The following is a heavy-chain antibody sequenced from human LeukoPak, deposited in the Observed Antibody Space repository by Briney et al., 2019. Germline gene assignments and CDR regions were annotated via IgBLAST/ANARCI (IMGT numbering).Heavy chain of an antibody. Sequence: KPSETLSLTCSVSGGSISSYYWSWIRQPPGKGLEWIGYIYYSGSTNYNPSLKSRVTISVDTPKNQFSLKLSSVTAADTAVYYCARSEHDFWSGYYTVDYWGQGTLVTVSS. CDR3: ARSEHDFWSGYYTVDY. V-gene: IGHV4-59*01. CDR1: GGSISSYY. D-gene: IGHD3-3*01. CDR2: IYYSGST. J-gene: IGHJ4*02.